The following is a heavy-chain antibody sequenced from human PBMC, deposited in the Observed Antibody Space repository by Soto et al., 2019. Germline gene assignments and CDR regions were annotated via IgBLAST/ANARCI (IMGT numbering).Heavy chain of an antibody. CDR1: GGTFDTYT. J-gene: IGHJ4*02. V-gene: IGHV1-69*01. CDR2: IIPMSRTS. CDR3: ARDIDYNIDY. D-gene: IGHD1-1*01. Sequence: QVQVVQSGAEFKKPGSSVKVSCRASGGTFDTYTINWVRQTPGQGLEWMGAIIPMSRTSTYSQKFQVRLTISADGSMTTVHMELSSLRSDDTAIYYCARDIDYNIDYWGQGTLVTVSS.